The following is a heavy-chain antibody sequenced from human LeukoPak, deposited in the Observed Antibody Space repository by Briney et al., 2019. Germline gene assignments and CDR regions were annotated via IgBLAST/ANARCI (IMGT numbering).Heavy chain of an antibody. CDR3: AKDTGPSWELLGY. CDR1: GFTFDDYA. Sequence: GGSLRLSCAASGFTFDDYAMHWVRQAPGKGLEWVSGISWNSGSIGYADSVKGRFTISRDNAKNSLYLQMNSLRAEDTALYYCAKDTGPSWELLGYWGQGTLVTVSS. V-gene: IGHV3-9*01. J-gene: IGHJ4*02. D-gene: IGHD1-26*01. CDR2: ISWNSGSI.